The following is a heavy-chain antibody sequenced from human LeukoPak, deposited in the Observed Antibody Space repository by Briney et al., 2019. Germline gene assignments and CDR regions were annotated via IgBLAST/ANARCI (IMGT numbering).Heavy chain of an antibody. CDR1: GGSISSYY. CDR3: ARVKGMVAAAGTPHLDY. J-gene: IGHJ4*02. CDR2: IYYSGST. Sequence: SETPSLTCTVSGGSISSYYWSWIRQPPGKGLEWIGYIYYSGSTNYNPSLKSRVTISVDTSKNQFSLKLSSVTAADTAVYYCARVKGMVAAAGTPHLDYWGQGALVTVSS. D-gene: IGHD6-13*01. V-gene: IGHV4-59*01.